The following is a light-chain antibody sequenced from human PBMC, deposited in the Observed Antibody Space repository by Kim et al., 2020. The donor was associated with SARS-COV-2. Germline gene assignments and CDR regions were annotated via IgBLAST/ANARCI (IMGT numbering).Light chain of an antibody. CDR1: QDITTA. Sequence: ASVGDRGTITCRASQDITTALAWYQQKPGKTPKLLMYDVSTLESGVPSRFSGSGSGTDFTLTIGSLQPEDFATYYCQQFKNYPRTFGQGTKVEIK. J-gene: IGKJ1*01. V-gene: IGKV1D-13*01. CDR2: DVS. CDR3: QQFKNYPRT.